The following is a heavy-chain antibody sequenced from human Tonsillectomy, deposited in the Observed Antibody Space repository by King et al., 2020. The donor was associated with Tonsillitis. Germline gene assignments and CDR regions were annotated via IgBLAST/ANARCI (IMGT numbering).Heavy chain of an antibody. J-gene: IGHJ4*02. CDR3: ARDGSYYGSGSPH. V-gene: IGHV3-48*04. CDR2: ISSSSSTI. Sequence: QLVQSGGGLVQPGGSLRLSCAASGFTFSSYSMNWVRQAPGKGLEWVSYISSSSSTIYYADSVKGRFTISRDNAKNSLYLQMNSLRAEDTAVYYCARDGSYYGSGSPHWGQGTLVTVSS. D-gene: IGHD3-10*01. CDR1: GFTFSSYS.